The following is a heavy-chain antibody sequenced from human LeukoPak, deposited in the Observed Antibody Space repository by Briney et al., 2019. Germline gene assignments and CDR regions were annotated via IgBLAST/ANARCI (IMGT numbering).Heavy chain of an antibody. CDR2: INPNSGGT. CDR3: ARDFESGTSYYYGMDV. J-gene: IGHJ6*02. V-gene: IGHV1-2*02. Sequence: ASVKVSCKASGYTFTGYYMHWVRQAPGQGLEWMGWINPNSGGTNYAQKFQGRVTMTRDTSISTAYMELSRLRSDDTAVYYCARDFESGTSYYYGMDVWGQGTTVTVPS. CDR1: GYTFTGYY. D-gene: IGHD6-25*01.